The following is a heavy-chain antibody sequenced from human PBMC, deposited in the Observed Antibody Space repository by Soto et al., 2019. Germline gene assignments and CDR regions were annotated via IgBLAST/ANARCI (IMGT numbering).Heavy chain of an antibody. V-gene: IGHV4-59*11. Sequence: SETLSLTCSVSGDAISRHYWSWIRQSPGKGLEWLGYFFHTGTALYNPSLKSRVSMSVDTSKNQFSLRLTSVIPADTAVYFCARNYGGNSQFFDLWGRGTRVTVSS. CDR1: GDAISRHY. CDR3: ARNYGGNSQFFDL. J-gene: IGHJ2*01. D-gene: IGHD4-17*01. CDR2: FFHTGTA.